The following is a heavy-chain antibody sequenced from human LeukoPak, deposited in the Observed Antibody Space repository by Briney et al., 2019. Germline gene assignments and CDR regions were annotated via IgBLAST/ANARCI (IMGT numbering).Heavy chain of an antibody. D-gene: IGHD3-3*01. CDR1: GFTFSSYA. Sequence: GGSLRLSCAASGFTFSSYAMHWVRQAPGKGLEWVAVISYDGSNKYYAGSVKGRFTISRDNSKNTLYLQMNSLRAEDTAVYYCARVLRSKYYMDVWGKGTTVTVSS. J-gene: IGHJ6*03. CDR2: ISYDGSNK. V-gene: IGHV3-30*01. CDR3: ARVLRSKYYMDV.